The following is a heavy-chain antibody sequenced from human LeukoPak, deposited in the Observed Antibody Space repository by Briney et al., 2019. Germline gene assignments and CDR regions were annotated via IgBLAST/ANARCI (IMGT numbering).Heavy chain of an antibody. CDR2: IYTSGST. Sequence: PSETLSLTCTVSGGSISSGSYYWSWIRQPAGKGLKWIGRIYTSGSTNYNPSLKSRATISVDTSKNQFSLKLSSVTAADTAVYYCARDLRGYSYGSNYYYYYGMDVWGQGTRVTVSS. CDR1: GGSISSGSYY. V-gene: IGHV4-61*02. J-gene: IGHJ6*02. CDR3: ARDLRGYSYGSNYYYYYGMDV. D-gene: IGHD5-18*01.